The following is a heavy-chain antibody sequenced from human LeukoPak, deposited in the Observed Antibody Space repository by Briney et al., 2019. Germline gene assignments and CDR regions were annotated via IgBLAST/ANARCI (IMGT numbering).Heavy chain of an antibody. CDR2: IYSGGST. J-gene: IGHJ6*03. CDR1: GFTCSSNY. CDR3: ASGSGSYRTPYYYMDV. D-gene: IGHD3-10*01. V-gene: IGHV3-53*01. Sequence: GSLNLSFATSGFTCSSNYMSWVRPAPGKGLEWVSVIYSGGSTYYADSVKGRFTISRDNSKNTLYLQMNSLRAEDTAVYYCASGSGSYRTPYYYMDVWGTGTTVTVSS.